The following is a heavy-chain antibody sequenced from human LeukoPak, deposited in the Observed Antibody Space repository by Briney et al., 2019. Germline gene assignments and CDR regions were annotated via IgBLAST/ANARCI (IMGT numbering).Heavy chain of an antibody. CDR2: ISGTIGDT. Sequence: GESLRLSCVGSGFTFSHYAMAWVRQAPGKGLEWVSTISGTIGDTYYADSVKGRFTISRDNSKDTLSLQMSSLRAEDTAEYFCVRLFRGVRGYFDYWGQGTLVAVSS. CDR3: VRLFRGVRGYFDY. CDR1: GFTFSHYA. J-gene: IGHJ4*02. V-gene: IGHV3-23*01. D-gene: IGHD3-10*01.